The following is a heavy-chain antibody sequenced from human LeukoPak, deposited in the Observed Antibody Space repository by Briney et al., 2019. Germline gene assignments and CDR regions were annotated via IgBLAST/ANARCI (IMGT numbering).Heavy chain of an antibody. J-gene: IGHJ5*02. V-gene: IGHV3-53*01. CDR3: ARSGWSYNWFDP. D-gene: IGHD6-19*01. CDR1: GFNVNSNY. Sequence: GGSLRLSCAASGFNVNSNYMNWVRQAPGKGLEWVSAIYSGGSTYYADSVKGRFTISRDNSKNTLYLQMNSLRTEDTAVYYCARSGWSYNWFDPWGQGTLVTVSS. CDR2: IYSGGST.